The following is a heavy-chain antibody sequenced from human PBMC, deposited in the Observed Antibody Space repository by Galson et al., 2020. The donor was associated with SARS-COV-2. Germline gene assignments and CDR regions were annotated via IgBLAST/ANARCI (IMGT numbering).Heavy chain of an antibody. CDR1: GFTFSSSA. CDR3: AKDPLGVGGDNS. D-gene: IGHD3-10*01. CDR2: ISSASSKT. V-gene: IGHV3-48*04. J-gene: IGHJ4*02. Sequence: GGSLRLSCAASGFTFSSSAMNWVRQAPGKGLEWIAYISSASSKTEYADSVKGRFTISRDNAGNSLHLLMTSLRAEDTAFYYCAKDPLGVGGDNSWGQGALVTVSS.